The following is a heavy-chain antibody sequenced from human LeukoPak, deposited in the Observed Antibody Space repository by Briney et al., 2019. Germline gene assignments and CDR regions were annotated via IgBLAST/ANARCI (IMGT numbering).Heavy chain of an antibody. CDR3: ARDEDFDWLGFDY. V-gene: IGHV1-3*01. Sequence: GASVKVSCKASGYTFTSYALHWVRQAPGQGLEWMGWINAGNGNTKYSQKFQGRVTITRDTSASTAYMELSSLRSEDTAVYYCARDEDFDWLGFDYWGQGTLVTVSS. CDR2: INAGNGNT. D-gene: IGHD3-9*01. J-gene: IGHJ4*02. CDR1: GYTFTSYA.